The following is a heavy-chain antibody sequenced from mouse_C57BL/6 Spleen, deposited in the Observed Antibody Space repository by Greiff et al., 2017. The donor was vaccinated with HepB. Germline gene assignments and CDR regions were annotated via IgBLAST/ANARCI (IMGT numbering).Heavy chain of an antibody. CDR3: ARVGYYGSSSWFAY. J-gene: IGHJ3*01. V-gene: IGHV1-50*01. D-gene: IGHD1-1*01. CDR1: GYTFTSYW. Sequence: QVQLQQPGAELVKPGASVKLSCKASGYTFTSYWMQWVKQRPGQGLEWIGEIDPSDSYTNYNQKFKGKATLTVDTSSSTAYMQLSSLTSEDSAVYYCARVGYYGSSSWFAYWGQGTLVTVSA. CDR2: IDPSDSYT.